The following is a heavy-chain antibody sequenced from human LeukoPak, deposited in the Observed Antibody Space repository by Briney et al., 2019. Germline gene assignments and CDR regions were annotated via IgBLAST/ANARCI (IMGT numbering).Heavy chain of an antibody. Sequence: GGSLRLSCAASGFTVSSNYMSWVRQAPGKGLEWVSVIYSGGSTYYADSVKGRFTISRDNSKNTLYLQMNSLRAEDTAVYYCARGVRGDYGDYYFQHWGQGTLVTVSS. J-gene: IGHJ1*01. CDR2: IYSGGST. CDR1: GFTVSSNY. V-gene: IGHV3-66*01. D-gene: IGHD4-17*01. CDR3: ARGVRGDYGDYYFQH.